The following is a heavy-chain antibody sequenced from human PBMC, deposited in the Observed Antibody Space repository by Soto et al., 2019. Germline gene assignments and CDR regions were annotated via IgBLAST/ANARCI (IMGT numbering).Heavy chain of an antibody. Sequence: GGSLRLSCAASGFTFSSYGMHWVRQVPGKGLEWVAVISYDGSNKYYADSVKGRFTISRDNSKNTLYLQMNSLRAEDTAVYYCAKGGIAVAGPFDYWGQGTLVTVSS. V-gene: IGHV3-30*18. J-gene: IGHJ4*02. CDR3: AKGGIAVAGPFDY. D-gene: IGHD6-19*01. CDR2: ISYDGSNK. CDR1: GFTFSSYG.